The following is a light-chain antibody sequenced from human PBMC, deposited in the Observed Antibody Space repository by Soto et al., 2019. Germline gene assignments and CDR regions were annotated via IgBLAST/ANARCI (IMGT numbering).Light chain of an antibody. V-gene: IGLV1-40*01. J-gene: IGLJ2*01. CDR1: SSNIGAGYD. CDR3: QSYDSSLSVGV. Sequence: QSVLTQPPSVSVAPGQRVTISCTGSSSNIGAGYDVHWYQQLPGTAPKLLISGNNNRPSGVPDRFSGSKSGNSASLAITGLQAEDEADYYGQSYDSSLSVGVFGGGTKVTVL. CDR2: GNN.